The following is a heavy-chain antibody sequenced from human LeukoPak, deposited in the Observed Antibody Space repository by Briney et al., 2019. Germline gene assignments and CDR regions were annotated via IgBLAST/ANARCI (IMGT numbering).Heavy chain of an antibody. D-gene: IGHD3-9*01. CDR2: IYHSGST. Sequence: SGTLSLTCAVSGGSISSSNWWSWIRQPPVKGLEWIGEIYHSGSTNYNPSLKSRLTISVGTSKNHVSLKLTSVTAADTAVYYCAITHYDILTGYHKYIDVWGKGTTVTVSS. V-gene: IGHV4-4*02. CDR1: GGSISSSNW. J-gene: IGHJ6*03. CDR3: AITHYDILTGYHKYIDV.